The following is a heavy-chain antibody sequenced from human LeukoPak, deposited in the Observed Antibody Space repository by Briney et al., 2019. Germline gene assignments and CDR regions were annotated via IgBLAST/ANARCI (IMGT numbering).Heavy chain of an antibody. CDR3: AKFPGVDREYFDY. CDR2: FNPNSGGT. CDR1: GYTFTGYY. V-gene: IGHV1-2*02. J-gene: IGHJ4*02. Sequence: ASVKVSCKASGYTFTGYYLHWVRQAPGQGLEWMAWFNPNSGGTNYAQKFQGRVTMTRDTSISTAYVELSRLTSDDTAVYYCAKFPGVDREYFDYWGQGTLVTVSS.